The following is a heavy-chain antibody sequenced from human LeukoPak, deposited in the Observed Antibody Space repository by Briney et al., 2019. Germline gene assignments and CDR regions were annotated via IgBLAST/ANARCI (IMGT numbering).Heavy chain of an antibody. J-gene: IGHJ4*02. V-gene: IGHV3-48*04. D-gene: IGHD6-13*01. CDR3: ASGVLPGIAAAGTIDY. CDR2: ISSSGSTI. CDR1: GFTFSSYS. Sequence: PGGSLRLSCAASGFTFSSYSMNWVRQAPGKGLEWVSYISSSGSTIYYADSVKGRFTISRDNAKNSLYLQMNSLRAEDTAVYYCASGVLPGIAAAGTIDYWGQGTLVTVSS.